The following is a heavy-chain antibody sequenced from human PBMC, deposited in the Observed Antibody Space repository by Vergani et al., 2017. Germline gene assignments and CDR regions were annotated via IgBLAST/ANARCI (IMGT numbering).Heavy chain of an antibody. CDR1: GFTFSSYW. V-gene: IGHV3-7*01. CDR2: IKQDGSEK. D-gene: IGHD6-13*01. Sequence: EVQLVESGGGLVQPGGSLRLSCAVSGFTFSSYWMSWVRQAPGKGLEWVANIKQDGSEKYYVDSVKGPFTISRDNAKNSLYLQMNSLRAEDTAVYYCARDWSSWLEDYFDYWGQGTLVTVSS. CDR3: ARDWSSWLEDYFDY. J-gene: IGHJ4*02.